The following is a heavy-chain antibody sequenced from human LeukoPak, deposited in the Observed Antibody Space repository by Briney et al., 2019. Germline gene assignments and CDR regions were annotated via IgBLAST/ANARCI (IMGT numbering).Heavy chain of an antibody. CDR3: ARMWIQLWSFDY. D-gene: IGHD5-18*01. J-gene: IGHJ4*02. Sequence: PSETLSLTCTVSGGSISGTSYYWGWIRQPPGKGLEWIGSIYYSGSTYYNPSLKSRVTISVDTSKNQFSLKLSSVTAADTAVYYCARMWIQLWSFDYWGQGTLVTVSS. CDR2: IYYSGST. CDR1: GGSISGTSYY. V-gene: IGHV4-39*07.